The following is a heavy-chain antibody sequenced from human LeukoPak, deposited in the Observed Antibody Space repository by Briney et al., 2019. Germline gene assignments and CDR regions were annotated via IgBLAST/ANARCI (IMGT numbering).Heavy chain of an antibody. V-gene: IGHV4-39*01. J-gene: IGHJ4*02. CDR2: IYYSGST. CDR3: ARQTGGYSSSWPHDY. CDR1: GGSISSSSYY. Sequence: SETLSLTCTVSGGSISSSSYYWGWIRQPPGKGLEWIGSIYYSGSTYYNPSLKSRVTISVDTSKNQFSLRLSSVTAAGTAVYYCARQTGGYSSSWPHDYWGQGTLVTVSS. D-gene: IGHD6-13*01.